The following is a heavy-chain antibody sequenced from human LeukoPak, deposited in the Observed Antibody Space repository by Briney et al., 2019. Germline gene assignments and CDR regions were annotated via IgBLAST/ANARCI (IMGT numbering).Heavy chain of an antibody. J-gene: IGHJ3*02. CDR1: GFTFKTYT. CDR3: ARAVVPAAIEEAFDI. V-gene: IGHV3-21*01. Sequence: GGSLRLSCAVSGFTFKTYTMTWVRQAPGKGLEWVSSISNSGTFIYYADSLKGRFTISRDNAKNSLYLQMNSLRADDTAVYYCARAVVPAAIEEAFDIWGQGTMVAVSS. D-gene: IGHD2-2*02. CDR2: ISNSGTFI.